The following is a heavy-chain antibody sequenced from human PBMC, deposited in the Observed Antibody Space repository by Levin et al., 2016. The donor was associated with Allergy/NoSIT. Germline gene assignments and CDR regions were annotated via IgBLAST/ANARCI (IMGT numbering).Heavy chain of an antibody. CDR2: ISYDGSDK. CDR3: SGYHYYYYTMDV. J-gene: IGHJ6*02. D-gene: IGHD3-16*02. Sequence: GESLKISCTASGFRFSSYGMHWVRQAPGKGLEWVAVISYDGSDKYYADSVKGRFTIFRDNSKNTLYLQMNSLRAEDTAVYYCSGYHYYYYTMDVWGQGTTVTVSS. CDR1: GFRFSSYG. V-gene: IGHV3-30*03.